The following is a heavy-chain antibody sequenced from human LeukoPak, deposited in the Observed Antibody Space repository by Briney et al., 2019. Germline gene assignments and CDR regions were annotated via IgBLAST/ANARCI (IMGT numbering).Heavy chain of an antibody. D-gene: IGHD6-13*01. CDR1: GFTFSSYG. V-gene: IGHV3-30*03. CDR3: ARVRLGSSWSDY. Sequence: GGSLRLSCAASGFTFSSYGMHWVRQAPGKGLEWVAVISYDGSNKYYADSVKGRFTISRDNSKNSLYLQMNSLRAEDTAVYYCARVRLGSSWSDYWGQGTLVTVSS. J-gene: IGHJ4*02. CDR2: ISYDGSNK.